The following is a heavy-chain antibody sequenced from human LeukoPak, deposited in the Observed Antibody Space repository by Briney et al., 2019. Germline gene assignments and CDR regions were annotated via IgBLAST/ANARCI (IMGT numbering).Heavy chain of an antibody. Sequence: GGSLRLSCAASGFTFSSYAMSWVRQAPGKGLEWVSAISGSGGSTYYADSVKGRFTTSRDNSKNTLYLQMNSLRAEDTAVYYCAKEELRFLEWLSSPNYFDYWGQGTLVTVSS. CDR3: AKEELRFLEWLSSPNYFDY. V-gene: IGHV3-23*01. CDR1: GFTFSSYA. CDR2: ISGSGGST. J-gene: IGHJ4*02. D-gene: IGHD3-3*01.